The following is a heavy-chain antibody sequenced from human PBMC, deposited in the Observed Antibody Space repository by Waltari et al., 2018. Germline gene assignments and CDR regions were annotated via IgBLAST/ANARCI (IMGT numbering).Heavy chain of an antibody. V-gene: IGHV4-4*02. J-gene: IGHJ4*02. CDR3: ARDRGRGLYLDS. CDR2: VHRSGRT. CDR1: GDSRSTNNW. Sequence: QMQLQESGPGLVKPSGTLSLTCVFSGDSRSTNNWWGWVRQSPEKGLEWIGQVHRSGRTNYNPAFASRVDMSLEMSINQFSLKVVSATAADTAVYYCARDRGRGLYLDSWGQGTLVTVSP. D-gene: IGHD2-15*01.